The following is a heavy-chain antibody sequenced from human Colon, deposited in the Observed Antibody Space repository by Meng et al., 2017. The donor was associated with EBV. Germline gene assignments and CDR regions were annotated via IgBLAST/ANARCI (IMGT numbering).Heavy chain of an antibody. CDR3: ATTSIPTDY. J-gene: IGHJ4*02. Sequence: QERLVESGGGLVKPGGSLRLSCAVSGFSVDEYYMSWLRQAPGKGLEWISYINDRGDFVYYRDSVKGRFTVSKDKAENSLYLQMTNLRVDDTAVYYCATTSIPTDYWGQGTLVTVSS. CDR2: INDRGDFV. CDR1: GFSVDEYY. V-gene: IGHV3-11*01.